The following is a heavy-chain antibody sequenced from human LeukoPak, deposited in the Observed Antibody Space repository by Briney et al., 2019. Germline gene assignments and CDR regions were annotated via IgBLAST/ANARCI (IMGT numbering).Heavy chain of an antibody. V-gene: IGHV3-23*01. D-gene: IGHD6-13*01. CDR3: ASHLIAATGYWFDP. CDR1: GFTFSSYV. Sequence: GGPLRLSCAASGFTFSSYVMSWVRQAPGKGLEWVSTISDGGDTIYYTDSVKGRFTISRDNSKNTLYLQMNSLRAEDTAVYYCASHLIAATGYWFDPWGQGTLVTVSS. J-gene: IGHJ5*02. CDR2: ISDGGDTI.